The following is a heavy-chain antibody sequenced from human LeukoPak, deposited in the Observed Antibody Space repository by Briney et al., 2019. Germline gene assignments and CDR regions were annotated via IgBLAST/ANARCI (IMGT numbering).Heavy chain of an antibody. V-gene: IGHV1-18*01. CDR2: ISAYNGNT. CDR3: ARVDYSSSWRPYFDY. J-gene: IGHJ4*02. CDR1: GYTLTSYG. Sequence: ASVKVSCKASGYTLTSYGISWVRQAPGQGLEWMGWISAYNGNTNYAQKLQGRATMTTDTSTSTAYMELRSLRSDDTAVYYCARVDYSSSWRPYFDYWGQGTLVTASS. D-gene: IGHD6-13*01.